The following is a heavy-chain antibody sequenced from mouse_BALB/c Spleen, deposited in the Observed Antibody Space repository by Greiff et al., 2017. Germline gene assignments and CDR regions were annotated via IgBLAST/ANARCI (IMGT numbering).Heavy chain of an antibody. CDR1: GYTFTSYY. Sequence: VQLQQSGAELVKPGASVKLSCKASGYTFTSYYMYWVKQRPGQGLEWIGEINPSNGGTNFNEKFKSKATLTVDKSSSTAYMQLSSLTSEDSAVYYCTRGTTARGAWFAYWGQGTLVTVSA. D-gene: IGHD1-2*01. V-gene: IGHV1S81*02. CDR3: TRGTTARGAWFAY. J-gene: IGHJ3*01. CDR2: INPSNGGT.